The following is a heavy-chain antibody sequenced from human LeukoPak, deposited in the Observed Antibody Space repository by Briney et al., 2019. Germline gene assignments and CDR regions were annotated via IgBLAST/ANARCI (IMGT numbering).Heavy chain of an antibody. CDR2: IRSKANSYAT. J-gene: IGHJ4*02. Sequence: GGSLRLSCAASGFTFSSYGMHWVRQASGKGLEWVGRIRSKANSYATAYAASVKGRFTISRDDSKNTAYLQMNSLKTEDTAVYYCTYPQSSGYYYFDYWGQGTLVTVSS. CDR1: GFTFSSYG. D-gene: IGHD3-22*01. CDR3: TYPQSSGYYYFDY. V-gene: IGHV3-73*01.